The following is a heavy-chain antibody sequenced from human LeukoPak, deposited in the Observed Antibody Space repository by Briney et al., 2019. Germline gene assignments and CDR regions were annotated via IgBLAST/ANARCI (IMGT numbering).Heavy chain of an antibody. CDR1: GYTFTDYY. CDR2: INPNSGGT. CDR3: ARLTRQGRAFDI. J-gene: IGHJ3*02. D-gene: IGHD3-10*01. V-gene: IGHV1-2*02. Sequence: ASVKVSCKASGYTFTDYYMNWVRQAPGQGLEWMGWINPNSGGTNYAQKFQGRVTMTRDTSISTAYMELSGLRSDDTAVYYCARLTRQGRAFDIWGQGTMVTVSS.